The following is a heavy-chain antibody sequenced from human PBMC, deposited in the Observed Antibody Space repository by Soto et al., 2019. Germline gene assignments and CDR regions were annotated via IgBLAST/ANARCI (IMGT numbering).Heavy chain of an antibody. CDR1: GLTVSSNS. CDR2: IYSGGRT. V-gene: IGHV3-66*01. Sequence: GGSLRLSCVVSGLTVSSNSMNWVRQAPGKGLEWVSIIYSGGRTNYADSVKGRFSISRDTSRNTLYLQLSSLRVEDTAVYYCAKEADYYYYYGMDVSGQGTTVTVSS. J-gene: IGHJ6*02. CDR3: AKEADYYYYYGMDV.